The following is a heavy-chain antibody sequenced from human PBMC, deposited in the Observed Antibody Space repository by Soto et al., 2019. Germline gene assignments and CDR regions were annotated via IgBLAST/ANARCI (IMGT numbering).Heavy chain of an antibody. Sequence: VRLSCAASGFTFSSYAMSWVRQAPGKGLEWVSAISGSGGSTYYADSVKGRFTISRDNSKNTLYLQMNSLRAEDTAVYYCAKDEWLSYDAFDIWGQGTMVTVSS. CDR3: AKDEWLSYDAFDI. CDR1: GFTFSSYA. J-gene: IGHJ3*02. CDR2: ISGSGGST. D-gene: IGHD3-3*01. V-gene: IGHV3-23*01.